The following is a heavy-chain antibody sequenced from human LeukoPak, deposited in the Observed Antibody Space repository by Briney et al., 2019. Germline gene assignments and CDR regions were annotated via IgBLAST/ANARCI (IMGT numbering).Heavy chain of an antibody. J-gene: IGHJ4*02. CDR3: ARRAGYSYGFDY. CDR2: ISSSSSYI. CDR1: GFTFSSYS. Sequence: KAGGSLRLSCAASGFTFSSYSMNWVRQAPGKGLEGVSSISSSSSYIYYADSVKGRFTISRDNAKNSLYLQMNSLRAEDTAVYYCARRAGYSYGFDYWGQGTLVTVSS. D-gene: IGHD5-18*01. V-gene: IGHV3-21*01.